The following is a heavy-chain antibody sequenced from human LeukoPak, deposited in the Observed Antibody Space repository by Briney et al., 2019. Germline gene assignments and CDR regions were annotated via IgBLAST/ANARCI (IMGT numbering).Heavy chain of an antibody. CDR3: ARGAKVFTPYDSSGYIDY. CDR2: INPSGGST. D-gene: IGHD3-22*01. V-gene: IGHV1-46*01. CDR1: GYTFTNYY. J-gene: IGHJ4*02. Sequence: GASVKVSCKASGYTFTNYYIHWVRQAPGQGLEWMGIINPSGGSTSYAQKFQGRVTMTRDMSTSTVYMELSSLRSEDTAVYYCARGAKVFTPYDSSGYIDYWGQGTLVTVSS.